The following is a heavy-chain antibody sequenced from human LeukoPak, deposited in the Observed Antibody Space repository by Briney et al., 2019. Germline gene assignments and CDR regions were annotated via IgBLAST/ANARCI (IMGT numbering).Heavy chain of an antibody. V-gene: IGHV4-34*01. CDR2: INHSGST. Sequence: PSETLSLTCAVYGGSFSGYYWSWIRQPPGKGLEWIGEINHSGSTNYNPSLKSRVTISVDTSKNQFSLKLSSVTAVDTAVYYCARDSSGRGRIDYWGQGTLVTVSS. D-gene: IGHD6-19*01. J-gene: IGHJ4*02. CDR1: GGSFSGYY. CDR3: ARDSSGRGRIDY.